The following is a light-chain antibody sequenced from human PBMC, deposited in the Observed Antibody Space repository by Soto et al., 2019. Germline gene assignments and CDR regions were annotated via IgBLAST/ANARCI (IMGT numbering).Light chain of an antibody. V-gene: IGLV2-14*01. J-gene: IGLJ3*02. CDR3: SSYTSSSTLV. CDR2: KVS. CDR1: SSDVGGYNY. Sequence: QSALTQPASVSGSPGQSITISCTGTSSDVGGYNYVSWYQLHPGKAPKLMIYKVSNRPSGVSNRFSGSKSGNTASLTISGLYAEEEADYYCSSYTSSSTLVFGGGTKLTVL.